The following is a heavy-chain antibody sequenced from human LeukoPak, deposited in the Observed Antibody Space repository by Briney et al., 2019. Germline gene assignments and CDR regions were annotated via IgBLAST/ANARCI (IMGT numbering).Heavy chain of an antibody. CDR1: GLSLSTSGVG. CDR2: LYWYDNK. CDR3: AHSPPRQLVRHSPFDY. D-gene: IGHD6-13*01. Sequence: SGPTLVKPTQTLTLTCTFSGLSLSTSGVGVVWIRQPPGKALEWLVLLYWYDNKRYSPSLKTRLTITKDTSKNQVVLTMTNMDPVDTATYYCAHSPPRQLVRHSPFDYWGQGTLVTVSS. J-gene: IGHJ4*02. V-gene: IGHV2-5*01.